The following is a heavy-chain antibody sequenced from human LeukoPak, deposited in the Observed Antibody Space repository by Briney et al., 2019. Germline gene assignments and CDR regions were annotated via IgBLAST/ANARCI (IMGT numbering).Heavy chain of an antibody. CDR3: ATGYGRIAAAGFFDY. D-gene: IGHD6-13*01. V-gene: IGHV1-24*01. J-gene: IGHJ4*02. Sequence: ASVKVSCKVSGYTLTELSMHWVRQAHGKGLEWLGGFDPEDDETIYAQKFQGRVTMTEDTSTDTAYMELSSLRSEDTAVYYCATGYGRIAAAGFFDYSGQGTLVTVSS. CDR2: FDPEDDET. CDR1: GYTLTELS.